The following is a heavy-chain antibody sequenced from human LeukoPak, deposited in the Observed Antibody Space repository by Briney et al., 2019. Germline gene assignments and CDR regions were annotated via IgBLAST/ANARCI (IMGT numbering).Heavy chain of an antibody. Sequence: GASVKVSCKASGYTFTSYGISWVRQAPGQGLEWMGWISAYNGNTNYAQKLQGRGTITTDTSTSTAYMELRSLRSDDTAVYYCARVYYDFWSGYEYDAFDIWGQGTMVTVSS. CDR3: ARVYYDFWSGYEYDAFDI. D-gene: IGHD3-3*01. V-gene: IGHV1-18*01. CDR2: ISAYNGNT. CDR1: GYTFTSYG. J-gene: IGHJ3*02.